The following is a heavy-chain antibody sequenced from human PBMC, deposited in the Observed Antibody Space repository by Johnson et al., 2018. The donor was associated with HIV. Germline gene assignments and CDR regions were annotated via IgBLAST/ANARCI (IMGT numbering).Heavy chain of an antibody. CDR1: GFTFSNYA. D-gene: IGHD3-10*01. CDR3: ARVRGMVRGSNDAFDI. CDR2: ISYDGINK. V-gene: IGHV3-30-3*01. J-gene: IGHJ3*02. Sequence: QVQLVESGGGVVQPGRSLRLSCVASGFTFSNYAMHWVRQSPGKGLEWVAVISYDGINKYYADSVKGRFTISRDNSKNTLYLQMNSLRAEDTAVHYCARVRGMVRGSNDAFDIWGTGTMVTVSS.